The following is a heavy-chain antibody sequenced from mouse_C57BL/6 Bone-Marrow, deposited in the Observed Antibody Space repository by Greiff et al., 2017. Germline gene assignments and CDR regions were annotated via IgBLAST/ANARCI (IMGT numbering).Heavy chain of an antibody. CDR1: GYPFTSYW. CDR2: IHPNSVST. Sequence: QVQRRKPGAALVKPGASVKLSCKASGYPFTSYWIHWVKQRPGQGLEWIGTIHPNSVSTNSNEKFKSKATLPVDKSSSTASMQLSSLTSEDSAVYDCARDGYYKDYWGQGTTLTVSS. CDR3: ARDGYYKDY. V-gene: IGHV1-64*01. J-gene: IGHJ2*01. D-gene: IGHD2-3*01.